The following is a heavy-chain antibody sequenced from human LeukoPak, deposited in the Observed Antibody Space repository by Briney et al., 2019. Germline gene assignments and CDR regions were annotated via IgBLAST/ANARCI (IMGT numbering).Heavy chain of an antibody. D-gene: IGHD6-19*01. J-gene: IGHJ4*02. CDR2: IRSKAYGGTT. Sequence: GGSLRLSCTASGFTFGDYAMSWVRQAPGKGLEWVGFIRSKAYGGTTEYAASVKGRFTISRDDSKSIAYLQMNSLKTEDTAVYYCTRAHGGWFDYWGQGTPVTVSS. CDR1: GFTFGDYA. V-gene: IGHV3-49*04. CDR3: TRAHGGWFDY.